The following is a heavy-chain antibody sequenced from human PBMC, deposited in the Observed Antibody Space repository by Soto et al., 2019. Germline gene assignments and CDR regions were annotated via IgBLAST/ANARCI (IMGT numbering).Heavy chain of an antibody. J-gene: IGHJ4*02. Sequence: GESLKISCKGSGYSFTSYCIGWVRQMPGKGLEWMGIIYPGDSDTRYSPSFQGQVTISADKSISTAYLQWSSLKASDTAMYYCARLGQYYDILTGYYIIDYWGQGTLVTAPQ. CDR2: IYPGDSDT. CDR1: GYSFTSYC. CDR3: ARLGQYYDILTGYYIIDY. V-gene: IGHV5-51*01. D-gene: IGHD3-9*01.